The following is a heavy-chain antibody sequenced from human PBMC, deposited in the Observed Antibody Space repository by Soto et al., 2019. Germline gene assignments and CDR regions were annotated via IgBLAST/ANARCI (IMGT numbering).Heavy chain of an antibody. CDR3: ARTYSSSWYDY. CDR1: VFTFSSSD. V-gene: IGHV3-13*01. CDR2: IGTAGDT. Sequence: GGSLRLSCTASVFTFSSSDMHWFRQATGKGLEWVSAIGTAGDTYYPGSVKGRFTISRENAKNSLYLQMNSLRAGDTAVYYCARTYSSSWYDYWGQGTLVTVSS. D-gene: IGHD6-13*01. J-gene: IGHJ4*02.